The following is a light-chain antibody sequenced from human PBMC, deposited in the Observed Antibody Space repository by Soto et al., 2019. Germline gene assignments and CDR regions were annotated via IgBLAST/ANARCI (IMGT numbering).Light chain of an antibody. CDR3: QQDSLYPWT. Sequence: DIQMTQSPSTLSASVGDRVTITCRASQSIGISLAWYQQKPGKAPNLLIYKASSLESGVPSRFSGSGSGAEFTLTISSLQPDDFATYYCQQDSLYPWTFGQGTKVE. CDR2: KAS. J-gene: IGKJ1*01. V-gene: IGKV1-5*03. CDR1: QSIGIS.